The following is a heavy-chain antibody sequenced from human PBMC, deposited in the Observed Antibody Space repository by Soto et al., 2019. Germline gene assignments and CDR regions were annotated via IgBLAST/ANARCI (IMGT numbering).Heavy chain of an antibody. V-gene: IGHV3-23*01. CDR1: GFIFGTYG. CDR2: VSGTGDKT. D-gene: IGHD1-26*01. J-gene: IGHJ5*02. CDR3: AKSGSIIGWFDP. Sequence: QPGGSLRLSCAASGFIFGTYGMTWVRQAPGKGLEWVSAVSGTGDKTYYADSVKGRFTISRDNSKDTLYLQMNSLRAEDTAVYYCAKSGSIIGWFDPWGQGTLVTVSS.